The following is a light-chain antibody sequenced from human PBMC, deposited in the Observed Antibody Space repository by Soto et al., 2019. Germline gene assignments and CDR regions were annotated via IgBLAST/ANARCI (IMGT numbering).Light chain of an antibody. J-gene: IGKJ2*01. V-gene: IGKV3-15*01. Sequence: EIVMTQSPATLSVSPGERDTLSCRASQSVSSNLAWYQQKPGQAPRLLIYGASTRATGIPARFSGSGSGTEFTLTISSLQSEDVAVYYCQQYNNWPPMYTFGQGPKLEIK. CDR2: GAS. CDR3: QQYNNWPPMYT. CDR1: QSVSSN.